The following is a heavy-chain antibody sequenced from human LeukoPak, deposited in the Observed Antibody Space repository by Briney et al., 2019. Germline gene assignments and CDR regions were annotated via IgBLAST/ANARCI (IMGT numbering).Heavy chain of an antibody. CDR3: SRSGPGSCSGGSCYSNY. Sequence: ASVKVSCKASGYTFTSYGISWVRQAPGQGLEWMGWISAYNGNTNYAQKLQGRVTMTTDTSTNTAYMELRSLRSDDTAVYYCSRSGPGSCSGGSCYSNYWGQGTLVTVSS. CDR1: GYTFTSYG. V-gene: IGHV1-18*01. CDR2: ISAYNGNT. J-gene: IGHJ4*02. D-gene: IGHD2-15*01.